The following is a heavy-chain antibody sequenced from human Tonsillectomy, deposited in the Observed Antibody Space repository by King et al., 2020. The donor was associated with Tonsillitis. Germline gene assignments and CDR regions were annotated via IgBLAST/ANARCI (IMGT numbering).Heavy chain of an antibody. D-gene: IGHD4-17*01. CDR2: IYPGDSET. Sequence: VQLVQSGAEVKKPGEPLKISCKGSGFSFTYFWIGWVRQMPGKGLEVMGIIYPGDSETGYSPSFQGQVTISADKSISTAYLQWSSLRASDTAIYYCARRVYDYGAEGPFDYWGQGTLVTVSS. CDR1: GFSFTYFW. CDR3: ARRVYDYGAEGPFDY. V-gene: IGHV5-51*03. J-gene: IGHJ4*02.